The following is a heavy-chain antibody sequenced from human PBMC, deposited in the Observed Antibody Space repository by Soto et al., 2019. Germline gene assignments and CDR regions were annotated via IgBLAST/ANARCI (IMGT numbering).Heavy chain of an antibody. CDR2: IYYSGST. CDR1: GGSISSYY. V-gene: IGHV4-59*01. J-gene: IGHJ6*02. CDR3: ARGGGYCTNGVCYRSYFGMYV. D-gene: IGHD2-8*01. Sequence: PSETLSLTCTVSGGSISSYYWSWIRQPPGKGLEWIGYIYYSGSTNYNPSLKSRGTISVDTSKNQFSLKLSSVTAADAAVYYCARGGGYCTNGVCYRSYFGMYVCRQ.